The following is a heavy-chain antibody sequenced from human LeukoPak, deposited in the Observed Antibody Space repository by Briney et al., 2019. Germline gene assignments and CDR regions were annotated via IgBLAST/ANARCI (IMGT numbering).Heavy chain of an antibody. D-gene: IGHD3-16*01. CDR3: AKDHVTWGNRYFHH. V-gene: IGHV3-30*02. CDR1: RFTFSTYG. J-gene: IGHJ4*02. CDR2: IGHGATKI. Sequence: GGSLRLSCAASRFTFSTYGMHWVRQAAGKGLEWVAFIGHGATKIYYADPLHGRFTIPRDNSKNPLYLEMNSLSGEDTALYYCAKDHVTWGNRYFHHWGQGTLGTVSS.